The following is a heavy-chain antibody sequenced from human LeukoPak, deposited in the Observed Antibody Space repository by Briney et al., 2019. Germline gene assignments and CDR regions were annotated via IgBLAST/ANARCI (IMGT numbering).Heavy chain of an antibody. CDR3: ARASGYHYYFDY. CDR1: GFTFSNYA. D-gene: IGHD5-12*01. V-gene: IGHV3-43*01. J-gene: IGHJ4*02. Sequence: GGSLRLSCAASGFTFSNYAMSWVRQGPGKGLEWVSLITWDGGYSYYADSVKGRFTVSRDNSENSLYLQMNSLRTEDTALYYCARASGYHYYFDYWGQGTLVTVSS. CDR2: ITWDGGYS.